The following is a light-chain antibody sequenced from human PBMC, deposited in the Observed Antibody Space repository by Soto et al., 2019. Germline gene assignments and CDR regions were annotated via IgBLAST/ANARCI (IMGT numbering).Light chain of an antibody. CDR2: DAS. V-gene: IGKV1-27*01. Sequence: DIQMTQSPSSLSASIGDRVTITCRASQGISNSLAWYQQKPGKGPSLLIYDASTLQSGVPSRFSGSGSGTEFTLTISSLQSEDFAIYYCQQYDDWPLTFGGGTKVDIK. J-gene: IGKJ4*01. CDR1: QGISNS. CDR3: QQYDDWPLT.